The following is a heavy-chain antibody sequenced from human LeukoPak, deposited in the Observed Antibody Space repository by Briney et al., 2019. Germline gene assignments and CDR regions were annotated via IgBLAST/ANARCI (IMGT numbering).Heavy chain of an antibody. CDR3: ARGVDYSNYYYMDV. D-gene: IGHD4-11*01. Sequence: SETLSLTCTVSGGSISSSSYYWGWLRQPPGKGLEWIGSIYYSGSTYYNPSLKSRVTISVDTSKNQVALKLSSVTAADTAVYYCARGVDYSNYYYMDVWGKGTTVTVSS. J-gene: IGHJ6*03. V-gene: IGHV4-39*06. CDR1: GGSISSSSYY. CDR2: IYYSGST.